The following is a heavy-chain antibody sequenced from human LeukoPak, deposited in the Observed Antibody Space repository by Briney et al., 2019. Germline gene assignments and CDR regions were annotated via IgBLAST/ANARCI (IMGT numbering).Heavy chain of an antibody. J-gene: IGHJ6*03. CDR2: INHSGST. Sequence: SETLSLTCAVYGGSFSGYYWSWIRQPPGKGLEWIGEINHSGSTNYNPSLKSRVTISVDTSKNQFSLKLSSVTAADTAVYYRARGFSNIVVVPAAIAPYYYMDVWGKGTTVTVSS. CDR3: ARGFSNIVVVPAAIAPYYYMDV. V-gene: IGHV4-34*01. CDR1: GGSFSGYY. D-gene: IGHD2-2*02.